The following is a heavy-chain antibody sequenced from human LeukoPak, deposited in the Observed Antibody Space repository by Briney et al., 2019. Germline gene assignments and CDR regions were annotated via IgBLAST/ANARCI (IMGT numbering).Heavy chain of an antibody. Sequence: ASVKVSCKASGYTFTSYAMHWERQAPGQRLEWMGWINAGNGNTKYSQKFQGRLTMTTDTSTSTAYMELRSLRSDDTAVYYCARDPSNTSGWYAWADYWGQGTLVTVSS. CDR3: ARDPSNTSGWYAWADY. D-gene: IGHD6-19*01. J-gene: IGHJ4*02. V-gene: IGHV1-3*01. CDR1: GYTFTSYA. CDR2: INAGNGNT.